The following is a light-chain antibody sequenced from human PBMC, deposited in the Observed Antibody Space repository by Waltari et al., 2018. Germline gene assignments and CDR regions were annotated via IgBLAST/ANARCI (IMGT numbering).Light chain of an antibody. V-gene: IGKV1-17*01. Sequence: DIQMTQSPSSLSASVGDRVTITCRASQGFRNDLAWYQQKQGKAPQRLIYIASSLDGDVPSRFSGSGSGTEFTLTIAGLQPEDFATYYCLQHNVYPLTFGGGTKVEIK. CDR3: LQHNVYPLT. CDR2: IAS. J-gene: IGKJ4*01. CDR1: QGFRND.